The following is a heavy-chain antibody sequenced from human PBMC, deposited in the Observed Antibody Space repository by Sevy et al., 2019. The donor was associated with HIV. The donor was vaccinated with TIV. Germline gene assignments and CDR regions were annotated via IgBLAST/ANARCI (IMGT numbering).Heavy chain of an antibody. V-gene: IGHV3-7*01. D-gene: IGHD2-2*01. Sequence: GGSLRLSCAASGFTFSSYWMSWVRQAPGKGLEWVANIKQDGSEKYYVDSVKGRFTISRDNAKNSLYLQMNSLRAEDTAVYYCARKHCSSTSCPSHFDYWGQRTLVTVSS. CDR1: GFTFSSYW. CDR3: ARKHCSSTSCPSHFDY. J-gene: IGHJ4*02. CDR2: IKQDGSEK.